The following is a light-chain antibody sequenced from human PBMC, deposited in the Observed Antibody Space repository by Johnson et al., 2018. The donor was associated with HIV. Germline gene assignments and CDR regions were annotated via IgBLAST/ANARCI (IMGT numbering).Light chain of an antibody. J-gene: IGLJ1*01. V-gene: IGLV1-51*02. CDR3: GTWDSSLSAYV. CDR2: ENN. CDR1: SSNIGNNY. Sequence: QLVLTQPPSVSAAPGQKVTISCSGSSSNIGNNYVSWYQQLPGTAPKLLIYENNKRPSGIPYRFSGSKSGTSATLGITGLQTGDEADYYCGTWDSSLSAYVFGTGTKVTVL.